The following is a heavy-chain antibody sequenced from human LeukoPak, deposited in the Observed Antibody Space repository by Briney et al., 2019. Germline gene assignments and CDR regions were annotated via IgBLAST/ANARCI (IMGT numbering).Heavy chain of an antibody. V-gene: IGHV1-8*01. CDR1: GYTFTSYD. CDR3: ARWGGKQLDTDFDY. Sequence: ASVKVSCKASGYTFTSYDTNWVRQATGQGLEWMGWMNPNSGDAGNAQKFQGRVTMTRDTSISTAYMELSSLISEDTAVYYCARWGGKQLDTDFDYWGQGTLVTVSS. CDR2: MNPNSGDA. D-gene: IGHD6-13*01. J-gene: IGHJ4*02.